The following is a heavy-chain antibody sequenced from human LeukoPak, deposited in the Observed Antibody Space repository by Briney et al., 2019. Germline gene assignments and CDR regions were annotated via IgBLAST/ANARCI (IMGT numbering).Heavy chain of an antibody. D-gene: IGHD1-7*01. CDR3: VRNGNYAGY. J-gene: IGHJ4*02. V-gene: IGHV3-7*01. CDR1: GFNFTYYW. Sequence: GGSLRLSCAASGFNFTYYWMSWVRQAPGKGLEWVAHIKQDGSVQNYVDSVKGRLTISRDNAKTSLFLQMNSLRAEDTAIYYCVRNGNYAGYWGQGTLVTVSS. CDR2: IKQDGSVQ.